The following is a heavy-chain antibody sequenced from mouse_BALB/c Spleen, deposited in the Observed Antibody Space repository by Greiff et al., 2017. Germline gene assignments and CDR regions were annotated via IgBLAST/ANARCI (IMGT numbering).Heavy chain of an antibody. Sequence: EVKVVESGGGLVKPGGSLKLSCAASGFTFSDYYMYWVRQTPEKRLEWVATISDGGSYTYYPDSVKGRFTISRDNAKNNLYLQMSSLKSEDTAMYYCARDLGLGVPAWFAYWGQGTLVTVSA. CDR3: ARDLGLGVPAWFAY. D-gene: IGHD3-3*01. CDR2: ISDGGSYT. CDR1: GFTFSDYY. V-gene: IGHV5-4*02. J-gene: IGHJ3*01.